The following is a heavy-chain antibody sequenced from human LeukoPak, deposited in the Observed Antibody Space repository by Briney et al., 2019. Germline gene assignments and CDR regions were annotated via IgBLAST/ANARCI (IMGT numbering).Heavy chain of an antibody. J-gene: IGHJ6*03. CDR2: IYYSGST. CDR1: GGSINNNNYY. CDR3: ARVRSGRNYDFWSGSAYFYYMDV. Sequence: SETLSLTCTVSGGSINNNNYYWGWIRQPPGKGLEWIGSIYYSGSTYFNPSLKSRVTISVDTSKNQFSLKLSFVTAADTAVYYCARVRSGRNYDFWSGSAYFYYMDVWGKGTTVTISS. V-gene: IGHV4-39*07. D-gene: IGHD3-3*01.